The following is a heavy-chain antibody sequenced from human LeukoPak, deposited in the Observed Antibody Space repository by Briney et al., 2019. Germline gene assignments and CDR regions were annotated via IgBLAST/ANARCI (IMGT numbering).Heavy chain of an antibody. CDR1: GFTFSTYG. CDR3: VNCGPSWPADY. J-gene: IGHJ4*02. V-gene: IGHV3-23*01. Sequence: GGTLRLSCEASGFTFSTYGINWVRQAPGKGLEWVSAISASGATTYYADSVKGRFTISRDNSKNTLYLQLNSLTADDTAVYYCVNCGPSWPADYWGQGTLVTVSS. D-gene: IGHD2-2*01. CDR2: ISASGATT.